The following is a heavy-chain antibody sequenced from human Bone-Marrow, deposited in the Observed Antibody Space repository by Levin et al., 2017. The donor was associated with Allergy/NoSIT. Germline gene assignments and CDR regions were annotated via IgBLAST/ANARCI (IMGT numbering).Heavy chain of an antibody. CDR3: ARETTYYCDTGGDLRAGWYFDL. CDR1: GFSFNTSN. CDR2: ISSGSGTS. V-gene: IGHV3-48*01. D-gene: IGHD3-22*01. Sequence: LSLTCAASGFSFNTSNMHWVRQAPGKGLECISYISSGSGTSDYADSVKGRFTISRDNANNSMYLQMNSLRAEDTAVYYCARETTYYCDTGGDLRAGWYFDLWGRGTLVTVSS. J-gene: IGHJ2*01.